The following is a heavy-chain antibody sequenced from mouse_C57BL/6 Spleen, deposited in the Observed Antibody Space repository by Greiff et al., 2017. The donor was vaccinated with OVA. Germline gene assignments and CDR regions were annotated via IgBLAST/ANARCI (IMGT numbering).Heavy chain of an antibody. J-gene: IGHJ2*01. CDR1: GFTFSDYY. CDR2: ISNGGGST. D-gene: IGHD4-1*01. Sequence: DVHLVESGGGLVQPGGSLKLSCAASGFTFSDYYMYWVRQTPEKRLEWVAYISNGGGSTYYPDTVKGRFTISRDNAKNTLYLQMSRLKSEDTAMYCCARQGELGGFDYWGQGTTLTVSS. V-gene: IGHV5-12*01. CDR3: ARQGELGGFDY.